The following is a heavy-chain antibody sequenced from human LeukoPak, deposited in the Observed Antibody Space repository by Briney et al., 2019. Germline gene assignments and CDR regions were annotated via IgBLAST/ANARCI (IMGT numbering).Heavy chain of an antibody. CDR2: IYHSGST. CDR1: GYSISSGYY. Sequence: PSETLSLTCTVSGYSISSGYYWGWIRQPPGKGLEWIGSIYHSGSTYYNPSLKSRVTIPVDTSKNQFSLKLSSVTAADTAVYYCARIVSPRDNAFDIWGQGTMVTVSS. CDR3: ARIVSPRDNAFDI. J-gene: IGHJ3*02. V-gene: IGHV4-38-2*02. D-gene: IGHD3-16*02.